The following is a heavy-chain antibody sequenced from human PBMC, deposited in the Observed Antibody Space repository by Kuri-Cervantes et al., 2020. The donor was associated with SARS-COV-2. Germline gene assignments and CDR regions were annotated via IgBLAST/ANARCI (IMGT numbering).Heavy chain of an antibody. CDR1: GYTFTGYY. CDR2: INPNSGGT. J-gene: IGHJ6*02. D-gene: IGHD3-10*01. CDR3: ARASVRGIIITYHSYGMDV. Sequence: ASVKVSCKASGYTFTGYYMHWVRQAPGQGLEWMGWINPNSGGTNYAQKFQGWVTMTRDTSISTAYMELSRLRSDDTAVYYCARASVRGIIITYHSYGMDVWGQGTTVPSP. V-gene: IGHV1-2*04.